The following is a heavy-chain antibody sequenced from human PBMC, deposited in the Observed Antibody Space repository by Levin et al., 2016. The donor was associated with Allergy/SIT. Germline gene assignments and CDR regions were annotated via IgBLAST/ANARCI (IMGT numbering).Heavy chain of an antibody. Sequence: VRQAPGKGLEWVSSISSSTSSYADSLKGRFTISRDNAKNSLYLQIDSLRAEDTAVYYCARDRYGDYAFDYWGQGTLVTVSS. CDR2: ISSSTSS. J-gene: IGHJ4*02. D-gene: IGHD4-17*01. CDR3: ARDRYGDYAFDY. V-gene: IGHV3-21*01.